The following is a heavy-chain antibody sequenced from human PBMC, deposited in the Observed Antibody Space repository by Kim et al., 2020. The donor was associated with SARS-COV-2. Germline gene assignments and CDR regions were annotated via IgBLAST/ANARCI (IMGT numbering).Heavy chain of an antibody. CDR3: AKTWSDWHFDS. D-gene: IGHD2-21*02. J-gene: IGHJ4*02. CDR2: ISSDGGST. V-gene: IGHV3-23*01. Sequence: GGSLRLSCAASGFAFTNYAMSWVRQAPGKGLEWVSSISSDGGSTYYADSVKGRFTISRDNSMNTLYVQMNSLRAEDTAIYYCAKTWSDWHFDSWGQGTLVTVSS. CDR1: GFAFTNYA.